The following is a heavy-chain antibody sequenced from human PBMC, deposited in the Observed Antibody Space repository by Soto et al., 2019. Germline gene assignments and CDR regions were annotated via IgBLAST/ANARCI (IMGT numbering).Heavy chain of an antibody. Sequence: ASVKVSCKASGYTFTNNDVTWVRQATGQGLEWMGWMNPGSGDTGYAQKFQGRVTMTRDISIATAYMELSSLRSEDTAVYYCVRRHVSATGIDWFDPWGQGTLVTVSS. V-gene: IGHV1-8*01. D-gene: IGHD6-13*01. CDR2: MNPGSGDT. CDR1: GYTFTNND. J-gene: IGHJ5*02. CDR3: VRRHVSATGIDWFDP.